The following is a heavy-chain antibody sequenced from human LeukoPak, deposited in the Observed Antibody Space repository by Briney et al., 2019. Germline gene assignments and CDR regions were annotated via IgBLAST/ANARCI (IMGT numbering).Heavy chain of an antibody. Sequence: GGSLRLSCAASGFTFSSYSMNWVRQAPGKGLEWVSSISSSSSYIYYADSVKGRFTISRDNAKKSLYMQMNSLRAEDTAVYYFARAHYYGSGSMDNWFDPWGQGTLVTVSS. D-gene: IGHD3-10*01. CDR3: ARAHYYGSGSMDNWFDP. J-gene: IGHJ5*02. CDR2: ISSSSSYI. V-gene: IGHV3-21*01. CDR1: GFTFSSYS.